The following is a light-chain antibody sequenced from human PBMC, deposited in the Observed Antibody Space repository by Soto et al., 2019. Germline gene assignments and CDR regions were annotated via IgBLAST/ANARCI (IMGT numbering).Light chain of an antibody. CDR1: QSLSYW. CDR2: KAS. CDR3: QQYERFPYT. Sequence: DIQMTQSPSTLSASVGDTVTITCRASQSLSYWLAWYQQKPGQSPKLLIHKASTLESGVPSRFSGSGSGTEFTLTISSLQPDEFVTFYCQQYERFPYTFGQGTKLEIK. V-gene: IGKV1-5*03. J-gene: IGKJ2*01.